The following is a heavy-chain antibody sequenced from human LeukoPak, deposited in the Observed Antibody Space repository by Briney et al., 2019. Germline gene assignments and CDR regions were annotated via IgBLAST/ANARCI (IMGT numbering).Heavy chain of an antibody. CDR3: AKRGVVIRVILVGFHKEAYYFDS. J-gene: IGHJ4*02. CDR2: ISDRGSRT. Sequence: GGSLRLSCAVSGITLSNYGMSWVRQAPGKGLEWVAGISDRGSRTNYADSVKGRFTTSTDHPKNTLYLQMNSLRAEDTAVYFCAKRGVVIRVILVGFHKEAYYFDSWGQGTLVIVSS. CDR1: GITLSNYG. D-gene: IGHD3-22*01. V-gene: IGHV3-23*01.